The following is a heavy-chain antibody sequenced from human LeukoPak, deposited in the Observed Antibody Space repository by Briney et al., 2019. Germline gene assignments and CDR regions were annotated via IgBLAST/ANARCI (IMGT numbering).Heavy chain of an antibody. CDR3: ARGGCSSTSCYTCDY. V-gene: IGHV3-11*04. D-gene: IGHD2-2*02. J-gene: IGHJ4*02. Sequence: LSLTCTVSGGSISSYYWSWIRQPPGKGLEWVSYISSSGSTIYDADSVKGRFTISRDNAKNSLYLQMNSLRAEDTAVYYCARGGCSSTSCYTCDYWGQGTLVTVSS. CDR1: GGSISSYY. CDR2: ISSSGSTI.